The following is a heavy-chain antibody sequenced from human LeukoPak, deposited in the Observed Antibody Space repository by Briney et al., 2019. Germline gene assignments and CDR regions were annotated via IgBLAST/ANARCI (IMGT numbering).Heavy chain of an antibody. V-gene: IGHV3-23*01. CDR3: ARIGYGGKGDY. CDR1: GFTFSPYW. J-gene: IGHJ4*02. CDR2: MSGSGGST. Sequence: GGSLRLSRAASGFTFSPYWMTWVRQAAGKGLEWVSAMSGSGGSTYYADSVKGRFTISKDNSKNTLYLQMNSLRAEDTAVYYCARIGYGGKGDYWGQGTLVTVSS. D-gene: IGHD2-15*01.